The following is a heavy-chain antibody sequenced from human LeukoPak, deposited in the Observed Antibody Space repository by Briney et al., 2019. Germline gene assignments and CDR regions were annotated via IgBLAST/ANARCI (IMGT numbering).Heavy chain of an antibody. CDR2: ISSNGGST. Sequence: PGGSLRLSCAASGFTFSSYAMHWVRQAPGKGLEYVSAISSNGGSTYYANSVKGRFTISRDNSKNTLYLQMGSLRAEDMAVYYCARVWSAEHAFDIWGQGTMVTVSS. D-gene: IGHD3-16*01. J-gene: IGHJ3*02. V-gene: IGHV3-64*01. CDR1: GFTFSSYA. CDR3: ARVWSAEHAFDI.